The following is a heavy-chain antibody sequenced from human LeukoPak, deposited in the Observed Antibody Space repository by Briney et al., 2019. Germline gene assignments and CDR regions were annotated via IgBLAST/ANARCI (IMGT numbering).Heavy chain of an antibody. J-gene: IGHJ4*02. CDR3: ARSGYSGYDSGGY. Sequence: ASVKVSCKASGYTFTGYYMHWVRQAPGQGLEWMGWINPNSGGTNYAQKFQGRATMTRDTSISTAYMELSRLRSDDTAVYYCARSGYSGYDSGGYWGQGTLVTVSS. CDR1: GYTFTGYY. CDR2: INPNSGGT. D-gene: IGHD5-12*01. V-gene: IGHV1-2*02.